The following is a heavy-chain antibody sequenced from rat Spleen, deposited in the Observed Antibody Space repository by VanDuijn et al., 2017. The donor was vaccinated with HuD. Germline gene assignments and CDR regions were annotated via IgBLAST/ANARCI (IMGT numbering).Heavy chain of an antibody. CDR2: ISYDGSST. V-gene: IGHV5-7*01. J-gene: IGHJ2*01. CDR3: ARSRVYDY. Sequence: EVQLVESGGGLVQPGRSLKLSCTASGFTFTNFYMAWVRQAPKKGLEWVATISYDGSSTYYRDSVKGRFTISRDNAKNTQSLQMDSLRSEDTATYYCARSRVYDYWGQGVMVTVSS. D-gene: IGHD1-4*01. CDR1: GFTFTNFY.